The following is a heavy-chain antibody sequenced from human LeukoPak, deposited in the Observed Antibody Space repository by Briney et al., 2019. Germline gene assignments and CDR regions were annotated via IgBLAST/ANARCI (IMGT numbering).Heavy chain of an antibody. Sequence: GGSLRLSCAASGFTFSSYAMSWVRQAPGKGLEWVSAISGSGGSTYYADSVKGRFTISRDNAKNSLYLQLNSLRVEDTALYYCKSGGAAPGSFDYWGQGTLVTVSP. CDR3: KSGGAAPGSFDY. CDR1: GFTFSSYA. CDR2: ISGSGGST. V-gene: IGHV3-23*01. J-gene: IGHJ4*02. D-gene: IGHD1-1*01.